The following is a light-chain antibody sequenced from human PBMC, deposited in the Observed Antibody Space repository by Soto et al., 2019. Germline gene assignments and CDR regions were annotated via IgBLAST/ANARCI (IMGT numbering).Light chain of an antibody. CDR3: QQFNNYPIT. CDR1: QGISSA. V-gene: IGKV1D-13*01. CDR2: DAS. Sequence: AIQLTQSQSSLSASLGERVTIXFLASQGISSALAWYQQKPGKAPKLLIYDASSLESGVPSRFSGSGSGTDFTLTIISLQPEDFATYYCQQFNNYPITFGQGTRLEIK. J-gene: IGKJ5*01.